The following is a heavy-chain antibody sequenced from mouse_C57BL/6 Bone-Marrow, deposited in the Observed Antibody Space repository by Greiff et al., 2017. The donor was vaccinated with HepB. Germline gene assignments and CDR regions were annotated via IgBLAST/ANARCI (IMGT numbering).Heavy chain of an antibody. Sequence: VHLVESGAELARPGASVKLSCKASGYTFTSYGISWVKQRTGQGLEWIGEIYPRSGNTYYNEKFKGKATLTADKSSSTAYMELRSLTSEDSAVYFCARPGPYYAMDFGGQGTAATVSA. CDR2: IYPRSGNT. V-gene: IGHV1-81*01. J-gene: IGHJ4*01. CDR1: GYTFTSYG. CDR3: ARPGPYYAMDF.